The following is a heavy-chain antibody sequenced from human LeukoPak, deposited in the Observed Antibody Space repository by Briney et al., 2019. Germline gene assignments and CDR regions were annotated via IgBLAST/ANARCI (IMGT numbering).Heavy chain of an antibody. CDR2: IYYRGSS. D-gene: IGHD5-24*01. CDR1: GGSINNGDY. CDR3: ARNRDGYNSFDY. J-gene: IGHJ4*02. V-gene: IGHV4-31*03. Sequence: SETLSLTCTVSGGSINNGDYWSWIRQHPGKGLEWIGYIYYRGSSYYNPSLRSRVTISVDTSKNHFSLKLSSVTAADTAVYYCARNRDGYNSFDYWGQGTLVTVSS.